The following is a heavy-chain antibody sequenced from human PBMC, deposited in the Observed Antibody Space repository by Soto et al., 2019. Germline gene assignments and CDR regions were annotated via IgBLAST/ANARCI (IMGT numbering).Heavy chain of an antibody. Sequence: EVQLVESGGGLVQPGGSLRLSCAASGFTFSSYSMNWVRQAPGKGLEWVSYISSSSSTIYYADPVKGRFTISRDNAKNSLYLQMNSLRDEDTAVYYCARGALWFGELLRWGQGTLVTVSS. J-gene: IGHJ4*02. CDR3: ARGALWFGELLR. D-gene: IGHD3-10*01. CDR1: GFTFSSYS. CDR2: ISSSSSTI. V-gene: IGHV3-48*02.